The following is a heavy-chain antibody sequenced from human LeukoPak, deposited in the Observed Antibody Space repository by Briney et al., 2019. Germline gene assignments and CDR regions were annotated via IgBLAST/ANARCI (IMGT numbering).Heavy chain of an antibody. D-gene: IGHD3-10*01. CDR1: GGTFSNFA. J-gene: IGHJ4*02. Sequence: SVKVSCKASGGTFSNFAISWVRQAPGQGLEWMGGIIPIFGTANYAQKFQGRVTIITGESTSTAYMELSSLISEDTAAYYCARGPLFYGSGVTYFDDWGQGTLVTVSS. CDR2: IIPIFGTA. CDR3: ARGPLFYGSGVTYFDD. V-gene: IGHV1-69*05.